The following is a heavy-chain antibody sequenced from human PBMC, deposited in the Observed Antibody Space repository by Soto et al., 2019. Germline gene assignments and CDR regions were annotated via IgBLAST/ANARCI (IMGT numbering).Heavy chain of an antibody. CDR1: GGSFSGYY. CDR2: INHSGST. V-gene: IGHV4-34*01. D-gene: IGHD4-17*01. Sequence: SETLSLTCAVYGGSFSGYYWSWIRQPPGKGLEWIGEINHSGSTNYNPSLKSRVTISVDTSKNQFSLKLSSVTAADTAVYYCAKLAASYCDYVGYWGQGPLVPFSS. CDR3: AKLAASYCDYVGY. J-gene: IGHJ4*02.